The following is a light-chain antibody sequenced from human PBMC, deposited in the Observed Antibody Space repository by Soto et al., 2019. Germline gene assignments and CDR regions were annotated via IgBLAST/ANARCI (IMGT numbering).Light chain of an antibody. CDR2: EVS. V-gene: IGLV2-8*01. J-gene: IGLJ3*02. CDR3: SSYAGNNIVL. CDR1: SSDVGAYNY. Sequence: QSALTQPPSASGSPGQSVTISCTGTSSDVGAYNYVSWYQQHPGKAPKLMIYEVSKRPSGVPDRFSGSKSGNTASLTVSGLQAEDEADYYCSSYAGNNIVLFGGGTKVT.